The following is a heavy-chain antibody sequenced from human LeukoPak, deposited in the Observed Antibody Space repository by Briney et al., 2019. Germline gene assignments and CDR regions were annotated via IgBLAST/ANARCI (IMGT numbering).Heavy chain of an antibody. Sequence: PGGSLRLSCSASGFTFSSYAMHWVRQAPGKGLEYVSAISSNGGSTYYADSVKGRFTISRDNSKNTLYLQMSSLRAEDTAVYYCVKADPDIVATTYYFDYWGQGTLVTVSS. D-gene: IGHD5-12*01. V-gene: IGHV3-64D*06. CDR2: ISSNGGST. CDR3: VKADPDIVATTYYFDY. J-gene: IGHJ4*02. CDR1: GFTFSSYA.